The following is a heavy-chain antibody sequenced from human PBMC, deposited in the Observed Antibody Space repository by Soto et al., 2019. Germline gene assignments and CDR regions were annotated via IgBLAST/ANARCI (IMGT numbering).Heavy chain of an antibody. CDR3: GRGPSPRAPAGGTPYYYAMDV. D-gene: IGHD6-13*01. V-gene: IGHV1-8*02. Sequence: SAKVSCKAPGYTFTSYGIHWVRQASGQELEWMGWMNPINGATGSARRFQGRVSMTRNTATGTAYLELTSLRSDDSAVYYCGRGPSPRAPAGGTPYYYAMDVWGQGTTVTVSS. J-gene: IGHJ6*02. CDR2: MNPINGAT. CDR1: GYTFTSYG.